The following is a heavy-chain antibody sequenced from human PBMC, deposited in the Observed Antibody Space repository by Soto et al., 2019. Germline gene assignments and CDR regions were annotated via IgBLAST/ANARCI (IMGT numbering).Heavy chain of an antibody. CDR3: ATRGPDYDILTGYPNHYFDY. CDR2: IIPIFGTA. Sequence: SVKVSCKASGGTFSSYAISWVRQAPGQGLEWMGGIIPIFGTANYAQKFQGRVTITADESTSTAYMELSSLRSEDTAVYYCATRGPDYDILTGYPNHYFDYWGQGTLVTVSS. CDR1: GGTFSSYA. J-gene: IGHJ4*02. D-gene: IGHD3-9*01. V-gene: IGHV1-69*13.